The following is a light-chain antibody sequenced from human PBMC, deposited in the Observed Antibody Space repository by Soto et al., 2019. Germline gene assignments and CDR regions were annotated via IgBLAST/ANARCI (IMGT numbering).Light chain of an antibody. CDR3: SSYTTSNTLV. CDR2: DVN. V-gene: IGLV2-14*03. J-gene: IGLJ1*01. CDR1: SSDIGDYNY. Sequence: QSALTKPASMSGSPGQSITISCTGISSDIGDYNYISWFQQHPVKAPKLLIFDVNHRPSGVSNRFSGSKSGNTASLTISGLQAEDEADYYCSSYTTSNTLVFGTGTKVTVL.